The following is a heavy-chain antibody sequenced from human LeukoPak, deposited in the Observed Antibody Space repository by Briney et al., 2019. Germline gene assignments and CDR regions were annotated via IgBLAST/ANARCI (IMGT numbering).Heavy chain of an antibody. V-gene: IGHV3-48*03. D-gene: IGHD1-26*01. Sequence: AGGSLRLSCEGSGFNFSIYEMNWVRQAPGKGLEWASYISRSGRNTYYADSVKGRFTISRDNAKNSLYLQMNSLRADDTAIYYCARVGGSGSYYPLDYWGQGTLVTVSS. CDR3: ARVGGSGSYYPLDY. CDR1: GFNFSIYE. CDR2: ISRSGRNT. J-gene: IGHJ4*02.